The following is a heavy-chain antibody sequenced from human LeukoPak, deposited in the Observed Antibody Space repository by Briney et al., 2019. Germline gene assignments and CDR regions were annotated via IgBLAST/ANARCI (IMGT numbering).Heavy chain of an antibody. CDR1: GFTFSSYA. V-gene: IGHV3-30-3*01. CDR2: ISYDGSNK. J-gene: IGHJ6*02. D-gene: IGHD3/OR15-3a*01. Sequence: GGSLRLSCAASGFTFSSYAMHWVRQAPGQGLEWVAVISYDGSNKSYADSVKGRFTISRDNSKNTLYLQMNSLRAEDTAVYYCARDGYDFWSGYTTRPYYYGMDVWGQGTTVTVSS. CDR3: ARDGYDFWSGYTTRPYYYGMDV.